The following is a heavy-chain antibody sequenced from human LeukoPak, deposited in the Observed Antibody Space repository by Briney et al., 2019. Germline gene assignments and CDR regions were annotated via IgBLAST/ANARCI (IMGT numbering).Heavy chain of an antibody. J-gene: IGHJ4*02. CDR2: IPSSGGST. V-gene: IGHV3-23*01. Sequence: GSLRLSCAASGFTFSSHTMSWVRQAPGKGLEWVSTIPSSGGSTYYADSVKGRFTISRDNSKNTLYLQMNSLRAEDTAVYYCAKDWGYGSGTYYDYWGQGTLVTVSS. CDR3: AKDWGYGSGTYYDY. CDR1: GFTFSSHT. D-gene: IGHD3-10*01.